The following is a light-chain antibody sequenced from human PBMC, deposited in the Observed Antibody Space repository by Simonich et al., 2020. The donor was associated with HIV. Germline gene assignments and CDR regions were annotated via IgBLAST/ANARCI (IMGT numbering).Light chain of an antibody. Sequence: DIVMTQSPDSLAVSLGERATINCKSSQTVLYSKNYLAWYQQKPGQPPKLLIYWASTRESGVPDRFSASGSGTDFTLTISSLQAEDVAIYYCQQYYSTPPTFGQGTKVEIK. CDR3: QQYYSTPPT. J-gene: IGKJ1*01. CDR2: WAS. V-gene: IGKV4-1*01. CDR1: QTVLYSKNY.